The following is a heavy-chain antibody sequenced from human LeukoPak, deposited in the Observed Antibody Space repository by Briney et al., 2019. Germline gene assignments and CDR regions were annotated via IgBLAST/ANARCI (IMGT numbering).Heavy chain of an antibody. J-gene: IGHJ5*02. CDR3: ARQRGVVDNWFDP. D-gene: IGHD3-3*01. CDR2: IYPGDSDT. CDR1: GYSFTSYW. Sequence: GESLKISCQGSGYSFTSYWIGWVRPMPGKGLEWMGIIYPGDSDTRYSPSFQGQVTISADKSISTAYLQWSSLKASDTAMYYCARQRGVVDNWFDPWGQGTLVTVSS. V-gene: IGHV5-51*01.